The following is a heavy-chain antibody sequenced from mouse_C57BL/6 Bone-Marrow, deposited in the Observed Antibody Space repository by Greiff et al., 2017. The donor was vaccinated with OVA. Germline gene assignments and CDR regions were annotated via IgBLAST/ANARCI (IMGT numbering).Heavy chain of an antibody. CDR1: GSNIKDDY. CDR2: IDPENGDT. Sequence: EVMLVESGAELVRPGASVKLSCTASGSNIKDDYMHWVKQRPEQGLEWIGWIDPENGDTEYASKFQGKATITADTSSNTAYLQLSSLTSEDTAVYYCTIYYYGSSHFDYWGQGTTLTVSS. D-gene: IGHD1-1*01. V-gene: IGHV14-4*01. J-gene: IGHJ2*01. CDR3: TIYYYGSSHFDY.